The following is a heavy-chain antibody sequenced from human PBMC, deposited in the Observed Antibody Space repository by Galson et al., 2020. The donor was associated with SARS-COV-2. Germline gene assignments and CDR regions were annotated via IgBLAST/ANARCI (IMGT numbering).Heavy chain of an antibody. CDR2: ISYSGAT. CDR3: AREAGNSWYFDY. CDR1: GASIDSSRFY. Sequence: SETLSLTCTVSGASIDSSRFYWGWIRQPPGTGLEWIGSISYSGATYYKPSLKSRVTVSLDTSKNQFSLKLTSVTAADTAVYYCAREAGNSWYFDYWAPGTLVTVSS. V-gene: IGHV4-39*07. J-gene: IGHJ4*02. D-gene: IGHD6-13*01.